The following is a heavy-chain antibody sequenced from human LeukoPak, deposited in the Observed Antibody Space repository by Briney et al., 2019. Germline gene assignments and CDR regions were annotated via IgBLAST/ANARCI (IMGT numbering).Heavy chain of an antibody. CDR2: IYTSGST. J-gene: IGHJ4*02. CDR3: AKEMATIIGGPFFDY. CDR1: GGSISSYY. D-gene: IGHD5-24*01. V-gene: IGHV4-4*07. Sequence: SETLSLTCTVSGGSISSYYWRWLRQPAGKGLEWIGRIYTSGSTNYNPSLKSRITMSVDTSKNQFSLKLNSVTAADTAVYYCAKEMATIIGGPFFDYWGQGTLVTVSS.